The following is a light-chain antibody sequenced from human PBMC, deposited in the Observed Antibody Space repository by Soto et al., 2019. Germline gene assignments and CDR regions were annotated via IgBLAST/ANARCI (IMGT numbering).Light chain of an antibody. J-gene: IGKJ4*01. CDR3: QPSYGTPDT. Sequence: DIQMTQSPSSLSASVGDRVTITCRASQSISSYLNWYQQKPGKAPKLLIYAASSLQSGVPSRFSGSGSGTDFTLTISSLQPEDFAPYYCQPSYGTPDTFGGGTKVEIK. CDR2: AAS. V-gene: IGKV1-39*01. CDR1: QSISSY.